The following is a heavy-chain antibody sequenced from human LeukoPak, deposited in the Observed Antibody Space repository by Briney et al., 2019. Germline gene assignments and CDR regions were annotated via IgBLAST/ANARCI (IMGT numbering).Heavy chain of an antibody. CDR1: GFTFSSYE. V-gene: IGHV3-48*03. CDR2: ISSSGSTI. D-gene: IGHD3-10*01. J-gene: IGHJ3*02. CDR3: ARDRSLGSTAFDI. Sequence: GGSLRLSCAASGFTFSSYEMNWVRQAPGKGLEWVSYISSSGSTIYYADSVKGRFTISRDNAKNSLYPQMNSLRAEDTAVYYCARDRSLGSTAFDIWGQGTMVTVSS.